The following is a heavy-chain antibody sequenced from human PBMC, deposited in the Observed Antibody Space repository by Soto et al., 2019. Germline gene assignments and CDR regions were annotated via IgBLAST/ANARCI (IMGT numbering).Heavy chain of an antibody. CDR3: AKDRVGRFFSYPFAF. CDR2: ITYDRSFQ. V-gene: IGHV3-30*18. Sequence: PGGSLRLSCLASGLNLDNFGMHWVRQAPGKGLEWVAVITYDRSFQYYADSVKGRFTISRDNSKNTLSLHLNTLQAEDTAVYHCAKDRVGRFFSYPFAFWGQGTLVTVSS. D-gene: IGHD3-3*01. CDR1: GLNLDNFG. J-gene: IGHJ4*02.